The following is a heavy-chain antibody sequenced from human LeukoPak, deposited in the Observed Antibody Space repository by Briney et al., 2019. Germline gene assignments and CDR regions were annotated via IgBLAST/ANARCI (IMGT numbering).Heavy chain of an antibody. Sequence: SVKVSCKASGGTFSSYAISWVRQAPGQGLEWMGGIIPIFGTANYAQKFQGRVTITTDESTSTAYMELSSLRSEDTAVYYCARTAGTYYDFWSGFDYWGQGTLVTVSS. J-gene: IGHJ4*02. V-gene: IGHV1-69*05. D-gene: IGHD3-3*01. CDR1: GGTFSSYA. CDR2: IIPIFGTA. CDR3: ARTAGTYYDFWSGFDY.